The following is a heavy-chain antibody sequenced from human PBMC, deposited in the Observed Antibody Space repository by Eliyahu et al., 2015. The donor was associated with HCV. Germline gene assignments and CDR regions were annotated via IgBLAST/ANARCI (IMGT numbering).Heavy chain of an antibody. CDR3: ARDRAARGPSWYYGMDV. D-gene: IGHD6-6*01. CDR2: IIPIFGTA. CDR1: GGTFSSYA. V-gene: IGHV1-69*01. J-gene: IGHJ6*02. Sequence: QVQLVQSGAEVKKPGSSVKVSCKASGGTFSSYAISWVRQAPGQGLEWMGGIIPIFGTANYAQKFQGRVTITADESTSTAYMELSSLRSEDTAVYYCARDRAARGPSWYYGMDVWGQGTTVTVSS.